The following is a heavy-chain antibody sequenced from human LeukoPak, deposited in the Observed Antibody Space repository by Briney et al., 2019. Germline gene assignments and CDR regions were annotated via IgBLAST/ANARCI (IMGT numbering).Heavy chain of an antibody. V-gene: IGHV3-11*04. D-gene: IGHD3-10*01. J-gene: IGHJ3*02. CDR1: GFTFMNYA. CDR2: ISSSGSTI. Sequence: GGSLRLSCATSGFTFMNYAMSWVRQAPGKGLEWVSYISSSGSTIYYADSVKGRFTISRDNAKNSLYLQMNSLRAEDTAVYYCARGRKLLWFGELFEKAGGAFDIWGQGTMVTVSS. CDR3: ARGRKLLWFGELFEKAGGAFDI.